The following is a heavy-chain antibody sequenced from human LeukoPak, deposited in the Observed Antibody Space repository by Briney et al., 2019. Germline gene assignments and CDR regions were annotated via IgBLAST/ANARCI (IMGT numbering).Heavy chain of an antibody. J-gene: IGHJ4*02. CDR2: IYYSGST. CDR1: GGSIGSGDYY. CDR3: ARGPASGDY. V-gene: IGHV4-30-4*08. Sequence: SQTLSLTXTVSGGSIGSGDYYWSWICQPPGKGLEWIGYIYYSGSTYYNPSLKSRVTISVDTSKNQFSLKLSSVTAADTAVYYCARGPASGDYWGQGTLVTVSS.